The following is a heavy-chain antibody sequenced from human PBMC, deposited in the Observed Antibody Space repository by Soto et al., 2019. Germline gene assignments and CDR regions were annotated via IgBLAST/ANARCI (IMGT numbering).Heavy chain of an antibody. V-gene: IGHV3-15*01. J-gene: IGHJ6*01. D-gene: IGHD2-2*01. Sequence: PGGSLRLSCAASGITFSNAWMTWVRQAPGKGLEWVGRIKSITDGGTTDYAAPVKGRFTISRDDSKDTLYLQMNNLRTEDTAVYHCTTDSADIVVVPASFGLDVCGQGTTLTVSS. CDR3: TTDSADIVVVPASFGLDV. CDR2: IKSITDGGTT. CDR1: GITFSNAW.